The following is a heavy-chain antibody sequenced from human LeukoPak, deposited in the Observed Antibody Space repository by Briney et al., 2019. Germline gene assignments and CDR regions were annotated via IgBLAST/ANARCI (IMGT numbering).Heavy chain of an antibody. J-gene: IGHJ3*02. Sequence: SVKVSCTASGGTFSSYAISWVRQAPGQGLEWMGGIIPIFGTANYAQKFQGRVTITADESTSTAYMELSSLRSEDTAVYYCARAVEQLVDAFDIWGQGTMVTVSS. CDR3: ARAVEQLVDAFDI. CDR2: IIPIFGTA. V-gene: IGHV1-69*13. D-gene: IGHD6-6*01. CDR1: GGTFSSYA.